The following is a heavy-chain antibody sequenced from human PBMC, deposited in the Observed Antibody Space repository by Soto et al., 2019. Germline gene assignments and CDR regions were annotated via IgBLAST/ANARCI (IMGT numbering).Heavy chain of an antibody. J-gene: IGHJ4*02. CDR2: ISGSGITT. Sequence: PGGSLRLSCAASGFTFSSYAMSWVRQAPGKGLEWVSAISGSGITTYYADSVKGRFTISRDNSKNTLSLQMNSLRAEDTAVYYCAKDDRWGSGWYGGVDYWGQGTLVTVSS. CDR3: AKDDRWGSGWYGGVDY. CDR1: GFTFSSYA. D-gene: IGHD6-19*01. V-gene: IGHV3-23*01.